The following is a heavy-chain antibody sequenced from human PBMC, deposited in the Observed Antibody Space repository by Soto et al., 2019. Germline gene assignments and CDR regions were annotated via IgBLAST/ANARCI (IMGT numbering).Heavy chain of an antibody. J-gene: IGHJ5*02. CDR1: GDSVSSNSAA. Sequence: SQTLSLTCAISGDSVSSNSAAWNWIRQSPSRGLKWLGRTYYRSKWYNDYAVSVKSRITINPDTSKNQFSLQLNSVTPEDTAVYYCARAGYGCRNWNCGWNWFDPWGQGTLVTVSS. D-gene: IGHD1-7*01. CDR3: ARAGYGCRNWNCGWNWFDP. CDR2: TYYRSKWYN. V-gene: IGHV6-1*01.